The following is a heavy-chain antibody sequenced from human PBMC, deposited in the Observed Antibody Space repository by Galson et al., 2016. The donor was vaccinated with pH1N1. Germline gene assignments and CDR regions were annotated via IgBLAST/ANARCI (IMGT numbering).Heavy chain of an antibody. D-gene: IGHD2-2*01. Sequence: PALVKPTQTLTLTCTFSGFSLSTSGMCVSWIRQPPGKALEWLALIDWDDNKYYSTSLKTRLTISKDTSKNQVVLTMTNMDPVDTAVYYCAKREKKGGTTSCYPYWGQGTLVTVSS. CDR3: AKREKKGGTTSCYPY. CDR1: GFSLSTSGMC. J-gene: IGHJ4*02. CDR2: IDWDDNK. V-gene: IGHV2-70*02.